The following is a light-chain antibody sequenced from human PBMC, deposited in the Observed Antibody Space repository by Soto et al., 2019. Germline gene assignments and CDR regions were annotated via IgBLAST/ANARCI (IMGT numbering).Light chain of an antibody. J-gene: IGKJ5*01. V-gene: IGKV3-15*01. CDR1: QSVSSN. CDR2: GAS. CDR3: QQRSNWPPIT. Sequence: EIVMTQSPATLSLARGGRATLSCRASQSVSSNLAWYQQKPGQAPRLLIYGASTRATGIPVRFSGSGSGTVLTLTISSLEPADFAAYYCQQRSNWPPITFGQGTRLEIK.